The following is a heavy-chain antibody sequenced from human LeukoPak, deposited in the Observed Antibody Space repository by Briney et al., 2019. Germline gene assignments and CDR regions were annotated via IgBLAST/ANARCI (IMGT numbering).Heavy chain of an antibody. Sequence: SETLSLTCTVSGGSISSYYWSWIRQPPGKGLEWIGYIYYSGSTYYNPSLKSRVTISVDTSKNQFSLKLSSVTAADTAVYYCARATGYSSSWYHYYYMDVWGKGTTVTVSS. CDR1: GGSISSYY. J-gene: IGHJ6*03. CDR2: IYYSGST. CDR3: ARATGYSSSWYHYYYMDV. D-gene: IGHD6-13*01. V-gene: IGHV4-59*12.